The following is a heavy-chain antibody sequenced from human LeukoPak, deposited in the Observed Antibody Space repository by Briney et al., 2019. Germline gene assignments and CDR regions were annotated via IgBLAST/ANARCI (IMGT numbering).Heavy chain of an antibody. Sequence: SETLSLTCTVSGGSVSSGSYYWSWIRQPPGKGLEWIGYIYYSGSTNYNPSLKSRVTISVDTSKNQFSLKLSSVTTADTAVYYCARGDSSGWYGEDNNWFDPWGQGTLVTVSS. CDR3: ARGDSSGWYGEDNNWFDP. J-gene: IGHJ5*02. V-gene: IGHV4-61*01. D-gene: IGHD6-19*01. CDR1: GGSVSSGSYY. CDR2: IYYSGST.